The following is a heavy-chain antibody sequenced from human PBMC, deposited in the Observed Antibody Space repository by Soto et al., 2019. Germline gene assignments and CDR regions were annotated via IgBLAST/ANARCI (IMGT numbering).Heavy chain of an antibody. D-gene: IGHD2-15*01. Sequence: TETLSLTCTVSGGSISSSSYYWGWIRQPPGKGLEWIGSIYYSGYTYYNPSLKSRVTISVDTSKNQFSLKLSSVTAADTAVYYCARHNCKIYVGYYYDMDVLGKGTTVTV. CDR2: IYYSGYT. V-gene: IGHV4-39*01. J-gene: IGHJ6*04. CDR3: ARHNCKIYVGYYYDMDV. CDR1: GGSISSSSYY.